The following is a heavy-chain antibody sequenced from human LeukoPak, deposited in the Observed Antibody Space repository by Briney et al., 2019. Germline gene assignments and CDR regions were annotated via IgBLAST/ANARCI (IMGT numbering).Heavy chain of an antibody. Sequence: ASVKVSCKASGYTFTNYYIHWVRQAPGQGLEWTGIINPSGGSTSYAQKFQGRVTMTRDTSISTAYMELSRLRSDDAAVYYCARDSGSGSYFDYWGQGTLVTVSS. CDR3: ARDSGSGSYFDY. V-gene: IGHV1-46*01. CDR2: INPSGGST. D-gene: IGHD1-26*01. CDR1: GYTFTNYY. J-gene: IGHJ4*02.